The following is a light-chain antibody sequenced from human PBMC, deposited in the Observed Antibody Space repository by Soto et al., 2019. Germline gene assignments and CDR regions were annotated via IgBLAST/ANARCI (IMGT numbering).Light chain of an antibody. V-gene: IGKV1-39*01. CDR2: AAS. J-gene: IGKJ5*01. CDR3: QQSYSTLSIT. CDR1: QSISNF. Sequence: DIQMTQSPSSLSASLGDRFTITCRASQSISNFLNWFQHKPGKAPKVLISAASTLQSGVPSRFSGSVSGTDFTLTISSLQPEDFATYYCQQSYSTLSITFGQGTRLEIK.